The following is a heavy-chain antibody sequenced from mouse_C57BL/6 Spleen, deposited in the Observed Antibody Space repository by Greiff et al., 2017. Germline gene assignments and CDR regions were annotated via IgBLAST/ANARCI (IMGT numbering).Heavy chain of an antibody. J-gene: IGHJ4*01. D-gene: IGHD1-1*01. CDR2: IWSDGST. V-gene: IGHV2-6-1*01. CDR3: ARHFNTDYAMDY. Sequence: VQLQQSGPGLVAPSQSLSITCTVSGFSLTSYGVHWVRQPPGKGLEWLVVIWSDGSTTYNSALKSRLSISKDNSKSQVFLKMISLQTDDTAMYYCARHFNTDYAMDYWGQGTSVTVSS. CDR1: GFSLTSYG.